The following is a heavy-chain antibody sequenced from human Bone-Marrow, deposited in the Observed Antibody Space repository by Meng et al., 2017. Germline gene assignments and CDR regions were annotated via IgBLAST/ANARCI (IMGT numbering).Heavy chain of an antibody. Sequence: SLKISCAASGFTFSSYGMHWVRQAPGKGLEWVAVIWYDGSNKYYADSVKGRFTISRDNSKNTLYLQMNSLRAEDTAVYYCARDGYSSGWYNRLGMLFDIWGQGTMVTVSS. CDR3: ARDGYSSGWYNRLGMLFDI. V-gene: IGHV3-33*01. D-gene: IGHD6-19*01. CDR1: GFTFSSYG. CDR2: IWYDGSNK. J-gene: IGHJ3*02.